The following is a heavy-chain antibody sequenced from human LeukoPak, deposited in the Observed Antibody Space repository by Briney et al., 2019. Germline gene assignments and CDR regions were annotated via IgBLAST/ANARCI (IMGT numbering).Heavy chain of an antibody. J-gene: IGHJ4*02. D-gene: IGHD4/OR15-4a*01. CDR2: ISYSGYT. CDR3: ARGETIYYFDY. Sequence: SETLSLTCTVSGASVSSDSFYWSWIRQPPGKGLEWIGYISYSGYTDYSPSFKSRLTMSTDTSKNQFSLKLSSVAAADTAVYYCARGETIYYFDYWGQGTLVTVSS. V-gene: IGHV4-61*01. CDR1: GASVSSDSFY.